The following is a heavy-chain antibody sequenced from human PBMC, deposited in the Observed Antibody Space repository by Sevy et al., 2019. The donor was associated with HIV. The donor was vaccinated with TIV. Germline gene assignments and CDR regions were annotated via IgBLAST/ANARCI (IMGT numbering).Heavy chain of an antibody. V-gene: IGHV4-39*01. Sequence: SETLSLTCTVSGGSISTSSYYWGWIRQPPGKGLEWIGNSFYSGTTYYNPSLKSRVTISVDTSKNQFSLKLSFVTAADTAVYYCARLASRLRDNWSDPWGQGTLVTVSS. CDR2: SFYSGTT. J-gene: IGHJ5*02. D-gene: IGHD3-16*01. CDR1: GGSISTSSYY. CDR3: ARLASRLRDNWSDP.